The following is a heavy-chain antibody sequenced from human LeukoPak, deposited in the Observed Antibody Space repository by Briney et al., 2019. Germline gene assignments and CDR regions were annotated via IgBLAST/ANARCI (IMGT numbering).Heavy chain of an antibody. Sequence: PSETLSLTCTVSGGSVSRNTYYWSWIRQPAGKGLEWIGRIYTSGSTNYNPSLKSRVTMSVDTSKNQFSLKLSSVTAADTAVYYCARDGKGWFGDKNAFDIWGQGTMVTVSS. D-gene: IGHD3-10*01. J-gene: IGHJ3*02. CDR3: ARDGKGWFGDKNAFDI. V-gene: IGHV4-61*02. CDR2: IYTSGST. CDR1: GGSVSRNTYY.